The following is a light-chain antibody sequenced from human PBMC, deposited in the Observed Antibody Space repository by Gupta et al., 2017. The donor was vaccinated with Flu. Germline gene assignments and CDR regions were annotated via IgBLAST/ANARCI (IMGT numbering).Light chain of an antibody. Sequence: DIQMTQSPSSLSASVGDRVSITCRASQRLSRSLNWYQQKPGKAPKLLIYGASTLQSGVPSRFSGSGSGTDFTLTISRLQPEDFATYYCQQSYSIPYTFGQGTKMEIK. J-gene: IGKJ2*01. V-gene: IGKV1-39*01. CDR3: QQSYSIPYT. CDR1: QRLSRS. CDR2: GAS.